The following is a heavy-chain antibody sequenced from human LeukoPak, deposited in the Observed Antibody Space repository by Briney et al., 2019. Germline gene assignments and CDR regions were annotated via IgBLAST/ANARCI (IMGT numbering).Heavy chain of an antibody. V-gene: IGHV3-30*02. D-gene: IGHD3-3*01. CDR1: GFTFSSYG. CDR2: IRYDGSNK. Sequence: PGGSLRPSCAASGFTFSSYGMHWVRQAPGKGLEWVAFIRYDGSNKYYADSVKGRFTISRDNSKNTLYLQMNSLRAEDTAVYYCARAQSYDFWSGYYIAYWGQGTLVTVSS. CDR3: ARAQSYDFWSGYYIAY. J-gene: IGHJ4*02.